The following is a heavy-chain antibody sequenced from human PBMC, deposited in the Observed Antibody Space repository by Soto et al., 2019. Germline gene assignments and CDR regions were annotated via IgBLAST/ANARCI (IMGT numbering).Heavy chain of an antibody. Sequence: SVKVSCKASGFTFTSSAVQWVRQARGQRIEWIGWIVVGSGNTNYAQKFQERVTITRDMSTSTAYMELSSLRAEDTAVYYCAILQADYDFWSGYHRRAFDIWGQGTMVTVSS. D-gene: IGHD3-3*01. CDR1: GFTFTSSA. CDR3: AILQADYDFWSGYHRRAFDI. CDR2: IVVGSGNT. V-gene: IGHV1-58*01. J-gene: IGHJ3*02.